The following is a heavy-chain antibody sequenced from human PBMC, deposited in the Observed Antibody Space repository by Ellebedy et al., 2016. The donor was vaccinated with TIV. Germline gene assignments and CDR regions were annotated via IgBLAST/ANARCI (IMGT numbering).Heavy chain of an antibody. J-gene: IGHJ6*02. CDR3: TRSPVGGCSGGNCNYYYGMDV. V-gene: IGHV3-66*01. CDR2: IYSRGST. Sequence: GEPLKISCAASGFTVSSNYMSWVRQAPGKGLEWVSVIYSRGSTYYADSVKGRFTISRNNSKNTLYLQMNSLRAEDTAVYYCTRSPVGGCSGGNCNYYYGMDVWGQGTTVTVSS. D-gene: IGHD2-15*01. CDR1: GFTVSSNY.